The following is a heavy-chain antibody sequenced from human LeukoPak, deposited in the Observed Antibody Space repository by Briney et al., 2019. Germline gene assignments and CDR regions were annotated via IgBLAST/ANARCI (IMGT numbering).Heavy chain of an antibody. Sequence: PGGSLRLSCAASGFTFSSYWMSWVRQAPGKGLEWVANIKQDGSEKYYVDSVKGRFTISRGNAKNPLYLQMNSLRAEDTAVYYCARDLKYYDFWSGYDYWGQGTLVTVSS. CDR3: ARDLKYYDFWSGYDY. V-gene: IGHV3-7*01. CDR2: IKQDGSEK. D-gene: IGHD3-3*01. J-gene: IGHJ4*02. CDR1: GFTFSSYW.